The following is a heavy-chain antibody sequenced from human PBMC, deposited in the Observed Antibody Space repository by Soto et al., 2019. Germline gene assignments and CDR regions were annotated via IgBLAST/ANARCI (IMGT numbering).Heavy chain of an antibody. CDR1: GYSFTSYW. CDR2: IYPGDSDT. Sequence: PGESLKISCKDSGYSFTSYWISWVRQMPGKGLEWMGIIYPGDSDTRYSPSFQGQVTISADKSISTAYLQWSSLKASDTAMYYCARHVADSGSYHFDYWGQGTLVTVSS. CDR3: ARHVADSGSYHFDY. D-gene: IGHD1-26*01. V-gene: IGHV5-51*01. J-gene: IGHJ4*02.